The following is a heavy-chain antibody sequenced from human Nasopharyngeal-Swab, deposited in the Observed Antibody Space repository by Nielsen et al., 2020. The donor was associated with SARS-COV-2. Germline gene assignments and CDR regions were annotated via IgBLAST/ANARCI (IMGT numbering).Heavy chain of an antibody. CDR1: GFTFDDYA. CDR2: ISWNSGSI. D-gene: IGHD6-13*01. J-gene: IGHJ4*02. CDR3: AKDTSRIAAAGTPFDY. V-gene: IGHV3-9*01. Sequence: SLKISCAASGFTFDDYAMHWVRQAPGKGLEWVSGISWNSGSIGYADSVKGRFTISRDNAKNSLYLQINSLRAEDTALYYCAKDTSRIAAAGTPFDYWGQGTLVTVSS.